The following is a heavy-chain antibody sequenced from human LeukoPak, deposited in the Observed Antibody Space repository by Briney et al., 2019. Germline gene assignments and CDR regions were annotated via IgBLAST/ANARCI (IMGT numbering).Heavy chain of an antibody. V-gene: IGHV4-38-2*02. CDR3: ASGYCSGGSCYAFDY. Sequence: KSSETLSLTCTVSGYSISSGYYWGWIRQPPGKGLEWIGSIYHSGSTYYNPSLKSRVTISVDTSKNQFSLKLSSVTAADTAVYYCASGYCSGGSCYAFDYWGQGTLVTVSS. D-gene: IGHD2-15*01. CDR2: IYHSGST. J-gene: IGHJ4*02. CDR1: GYSISSGYY.